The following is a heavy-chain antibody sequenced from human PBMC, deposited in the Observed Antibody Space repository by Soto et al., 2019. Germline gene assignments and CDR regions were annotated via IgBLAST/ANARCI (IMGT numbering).Heavy chain of an antibody. CDR3: AREGINNYNVYYFDS. CDR1: GLPFNTFS. Sequence: VGSLKPSCAGAGLPFNTFSMNWCRPAPGKGLEWVSSISGSGNYTHYADFLRGRFTISRDNAKTSLYLQMNSLRAEDTAVYYCAREGINNYNVYYFDSWGQGTVVTVSS. V-gene: IGHV3-21*01. CDR2: ISGSGNYT. D-gene: IGHD4-4*01. J-gene: IGHJ4*02.